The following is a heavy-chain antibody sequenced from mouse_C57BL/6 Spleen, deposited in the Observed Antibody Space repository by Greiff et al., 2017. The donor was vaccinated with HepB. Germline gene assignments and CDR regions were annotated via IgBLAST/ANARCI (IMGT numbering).Heavy chain of an antibody. Sequence: VQLQQSGAELVMPGASVKLSCKASGYTFTSYWMHWVKQRPGQGLEWIGEIDPSDSYTNYNQKFKGKSTLTVDKSSSTAYLQLSSLTSEDAAVYYCVLDYEYDEGFTYWGQGTLVTVAA. CDR2: IDPSDSYT. CDR3: VLDYEYDEGFTY. J-gene: IGHJ3*01. V-gene: IGHV1-69*01. CDR1: GYTFTSYW. D-gene: IGHD2-4*01.